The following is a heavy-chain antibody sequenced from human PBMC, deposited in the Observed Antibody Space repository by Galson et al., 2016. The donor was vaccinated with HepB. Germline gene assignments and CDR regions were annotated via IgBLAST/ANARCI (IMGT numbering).Heavy chain of an antibody. Sequence: SLRLSCAASGFTFSSYGMHWVRQAPGKGLEWVAVIWNDGTNKYYADFVEGRFIISRDNFKNTLYLQMNSLRAEDTAVYYCAKGHENSSGWQTLTDSWGQGTLVSVSS. D-gene: IGHD6-19*01. CDR3: AKGHENSSGWQTLTDS. V-gene: IGHV3-33*06. CDR2: IWNDGTNK. J-gene: IGHJ4*02. CDR1: GFTFSSYG.